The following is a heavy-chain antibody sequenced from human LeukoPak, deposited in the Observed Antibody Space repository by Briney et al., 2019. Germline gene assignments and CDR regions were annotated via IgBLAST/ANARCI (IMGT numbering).Heavy chain of an antibody. CDR3: ARDRETYYYDSSGYH. CDR2: ISSSSSYI. J-gene: IGHJ5*02. CDR1: GFTFSSYS. V-gene: IGHV3-21*01. Sequence: KSGGSLRLSCAASGFTFSSYSMNWVRQAPGKGLDWVSSISSSSSYIYYAHSVKGRFTISRDNAKNSLYLQMNSLRAEDTAVYYCARDRETYYYDSSGYHWGQGTLVTVSS. D-gene: IGHD3-22*01.